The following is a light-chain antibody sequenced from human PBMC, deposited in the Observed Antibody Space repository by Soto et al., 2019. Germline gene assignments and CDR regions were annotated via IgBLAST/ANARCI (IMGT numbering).Light chain of an antibody. Sequence: QSALTQPASVSGSPGQSITISCTGTSSDVGGYSYVSWYQQLPGKAPKLMIYEVTNRPAGVSNRFSGSKSGNTASLTISGLQAEDEADYYCTSYTSAGTLVFGGGTQLTVL. CDR3: TSYTSAGTLV. CDR2: EVT. J-gene: IGLJ7*01. V-gene: IGLV2-14*01. CDR1: SSDVGGYSY.